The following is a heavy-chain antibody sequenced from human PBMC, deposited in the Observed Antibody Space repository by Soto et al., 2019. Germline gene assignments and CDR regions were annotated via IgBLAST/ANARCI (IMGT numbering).Heavy chain of an antibody. Sequence: EAHLLESGGDLVRPGGSLKLSCVASRFIFSDYGMTWVRQAPGKGPEWVATISATGGNIEYAESMKGRFTISRDNSKNTLYLQMNGLRVDDTAVYHCAKVAGGLGYFDLWGRDTLVSVSS. J-gene: IGHJ2*01. CDR1: RFIFSDYG. CDR3: AKVAGGLGYFDL. CDR2: ISATGGNI. D-gene: IGHD6-19*01. V-gene: IGHV3-23*01.